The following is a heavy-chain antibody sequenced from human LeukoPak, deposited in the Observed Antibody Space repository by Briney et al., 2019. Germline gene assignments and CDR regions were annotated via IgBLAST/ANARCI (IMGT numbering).Heavy chain of an antibody. CDR1: GFTFSSNS. Sequence: PGGSLRLSCTVSGFTFSSNSMSWVRQAPGKGLEWVSFIYSGTIHYSYSVKGRFTISRDNSKNTLYLQMNSLRAEDTAVYYCARRAGAYSHPYDYWGQGTLVTVSS. CDR3: ARRAGAYSHPYDY. D-gene: IGHD4/OR15-4a*01. CDR2: IYSGTI. V-gene: IGHV3-53*01. J-gene: IGHJ4*02.